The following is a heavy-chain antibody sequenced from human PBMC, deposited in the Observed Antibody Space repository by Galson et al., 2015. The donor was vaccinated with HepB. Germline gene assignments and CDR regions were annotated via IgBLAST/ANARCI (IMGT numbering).Heavy chain of an antibody. D-gene: IGHD5-12*01. J-gene: IGHJ4*02. CDR3: ALRGYRRSFFFDY. V-gene: IGHV3-23*01. Sequence: SLRLSCAASGFIFSIHAMSWVRQAPGRGLEWVSDISGGGDIAYYADSVKGRFTISRDNSKNTLYMQMNSLRAEDTAVYYCALRGYRRSFFFDYWGQGTLVTVSS. CDR1: GFIFSIHA. CDR2: ISGGGDIA.